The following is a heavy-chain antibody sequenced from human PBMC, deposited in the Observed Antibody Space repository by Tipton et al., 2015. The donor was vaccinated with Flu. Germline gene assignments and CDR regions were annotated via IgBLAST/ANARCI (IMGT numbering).Heavy chain of an antibody. CDR1: GFIVSNNH. V-gene: IGHV3-53*01. D-gene: IGHD1-26*01. CDR3: ARDGWGATSYYGLDV. J-gene: IGHJ6*02. Sequence: QLVQSGGGLSQPGGSLGLSCAGSGFIVSNNHMSWVRQAPGKGLEWVSVIYSGGSTYYADSVKGRFTISRDNSKNTLFLQMNSLRPEDTAVYFCARDGWGATSYYGLDVWGQGTTVIVSS. CDR2: IYSGGST.